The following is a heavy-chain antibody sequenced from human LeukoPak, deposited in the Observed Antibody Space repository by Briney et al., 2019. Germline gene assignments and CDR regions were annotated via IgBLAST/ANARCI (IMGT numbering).Heavy chain of an antibody. V-gene: IGHV3-20*04. Sequence: PGGSLRLSCAASGFTFSSYEMNWVRQAPGKGLEWVSGINWNGGSTGYADSVKGRFTISRDNAKNSLYLQMNSLRAEDTAVYYCARDYRFYMDVWGKGTTVTVSS. J-gene: IGHJ6*03. CDR2: INWNGGST. CDR1: GFTFSSYE. CDR3: ARDYRFYMDV. D-gene: IGHD3-3*01.